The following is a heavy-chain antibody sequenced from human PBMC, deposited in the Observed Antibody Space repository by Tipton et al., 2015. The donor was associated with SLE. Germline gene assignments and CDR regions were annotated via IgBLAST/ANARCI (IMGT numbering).Heavy chain of an antibody. CDR3: ARAGILSGFDY. D-gene: IGHD3-10*01. V-gene: IGHV4-61*05. CDR1: GGSISSSSYY. J-gene: IGHJ4*02. CDR2: IYYSGST. Sequence: TLSLTCTVSGGSISSSSYYWGWIRQPPGKGLEWIGCIYYSGSTNYNPSLKSRVTISVDTSKNQFSLKLSSVTAADTAVYYCARAGILSGFDYWGQGTLVTVSS.